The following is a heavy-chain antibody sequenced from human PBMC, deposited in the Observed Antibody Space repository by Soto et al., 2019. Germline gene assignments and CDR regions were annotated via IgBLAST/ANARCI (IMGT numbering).Heavy chain of an antibody. D-gene: IGHD6-6*01. V-gene: IGHV1-18*01. CDR3: SRVCRWSSSSWGFDY. CDR2: ISAYNANT. J-gene: IGHJ4*02. CDR1: GYTFLSYG. Sequence: QVQLVQSGAEVKKPGASVKVSCKASGYTFLSYGITWVRQAPGQGLEWMGWISAYNANTNYGQKFQDRVSMTTDTSSNTAYLEVRSLRSDDTAFYSFSRVCRWSSSSWGFDYWGQGTLVTVSS.